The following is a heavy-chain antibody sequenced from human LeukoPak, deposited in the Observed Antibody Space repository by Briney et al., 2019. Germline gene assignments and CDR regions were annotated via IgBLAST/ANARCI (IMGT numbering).Heavy chain of an antibody. D-gene: IGHD1-7*01. V-gene: IGHV1-69*01. CDR3: ARDPNWSYDFNWFDP. CDR2: IIPIFGTA. J-gene: IGHJ5*02. CDR1: GGTFSSYA. Sequence: SVKVSCKASGGTFSSYAISWVRQAPGQGLEWMGGIIPIFGTANYAQKFQGRVTITADESTSTAYMELSSLRSEDTAVYYCARDPNWSYDFNWFDPWGQGTLVTVSS.